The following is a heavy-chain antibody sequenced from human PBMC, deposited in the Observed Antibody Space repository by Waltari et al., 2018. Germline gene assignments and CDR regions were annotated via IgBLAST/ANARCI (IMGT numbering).Heavy chain of an antibody. D-gene: IGHD6-19*01. J-gene: IGHJ4*02. CDR3: ARGQWLALDY. CDR2: IYYSGST. CDR1: GGSISSSSYY. Sequence: QLQLQESGPGLVKPSETLSLTCTVSGGSISSSSYYWGWIRQPPGKGLEWIGSIYYSGSTDYNPSLKSRGTISVDTSKNQFSLKLSSVTAADTAVYYCARGQWLALDYWGQGTLVTVSS. V-gene: IGHV4-39*07.